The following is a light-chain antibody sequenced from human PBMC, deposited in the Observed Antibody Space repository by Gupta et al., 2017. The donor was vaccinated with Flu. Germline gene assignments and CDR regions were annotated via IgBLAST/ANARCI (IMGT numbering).Light chain of an antibody. CDR3: QQYSSSTGT. CDR2: GAS. J-gene: IGKJ1*01. CDR1: QSINNNY. Sequence: EIVLTQSPGTLCLSLGETATLSCRASQSINNNYLAWYQQKPGTAPRLLIYGASTRATGIPDRFSGSGSGTDFTLTISRLEPEDIAVYYCQQYSSSTGTFGEGTKVEIK. V-gene: IGKV3-20*01.